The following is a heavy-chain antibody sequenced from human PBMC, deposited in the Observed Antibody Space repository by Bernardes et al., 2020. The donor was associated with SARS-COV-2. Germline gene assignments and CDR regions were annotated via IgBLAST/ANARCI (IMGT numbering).Heavy chain of an antibody. V-gene: IGHV3-30*03. J-gene: IGHJ6*02. D-gene: IGHD3-10*01. CDR3: AGGSGEAVYYYYYGMDV. CDR2: ISYDGSNK. Sequence: GGSLSLSCAASGFTFSSYGMHWVRQAPGKGLEWVAVISYDGSNKYYADSVKGRFTISRDNSKNTLYLQMNSLRAEDTAVYYCAGGSGEAVYYYYYGMDVWGQGTTVTVSS. CDR1: GFTFSSYG.